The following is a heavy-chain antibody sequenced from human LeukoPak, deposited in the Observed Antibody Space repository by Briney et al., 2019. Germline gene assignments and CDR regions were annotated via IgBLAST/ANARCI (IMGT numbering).Heavy chain of an antibody. D-gene: IGHD3-22*01. CDR2: IYSGGTK. J-gene: IGHJ4*02. Sequence: PGGSLRLSCAVSGFTVSNYYMSWVRQAPGKGLEWVSIIYSGGTKYYADSVKGRFTISRDNSKNTQYLQMNSLRVEDTAVYYCAKVRIYYDSSGPFDYWGQGTLVTVSS. CDR3: AKVRIYYDSSGPFDY. CDR1: GFTVSNYY. V-gene: IGHV3-53*01.